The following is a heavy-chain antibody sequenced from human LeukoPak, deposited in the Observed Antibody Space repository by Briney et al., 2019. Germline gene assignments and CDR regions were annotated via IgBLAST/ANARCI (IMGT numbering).Heavy chain of an antibody. V-gene: IGHV4-59*01. CDR2: IYYSGST. Sequence: SETLSLTXTVSGGSIRSYYWSWIRQPPGKGLEWIGYIYYSGSTNYNPSLKSRVTISVDTSKNQFSLKLSSVTAADTAVYYCARDHAFDIWGQGTMVTVSS. CDR1: GGSIRSYY. J-gene: IGHJ3*02. CDR3: ARDHAFDI.